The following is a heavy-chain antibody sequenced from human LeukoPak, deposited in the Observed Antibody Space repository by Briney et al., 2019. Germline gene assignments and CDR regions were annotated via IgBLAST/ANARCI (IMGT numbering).Heavy chain of an antibody. D-gene: IGHD3-10*01. CDR1: GYSISSGYY. CDR2: THHSGTT. CDR3: ARKGFGNLDSWFDP. Sequence: SETLSLTCTVSGYSISSGYYWGWIRQAPGKGLEYIGSTHHSGTTYYNPSLKRRVTVSLDTSQNQLSLKLSSVTAADTPVYYCARKGFGNLDSWFDPWGQGTLVTVSS. V-gene: IGHV4-38-2*02. J-gene: IGHJ5*02.